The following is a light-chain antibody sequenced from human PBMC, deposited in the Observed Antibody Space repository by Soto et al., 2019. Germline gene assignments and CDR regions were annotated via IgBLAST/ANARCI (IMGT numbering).Light chain of an antibody. Sequence: EIVWTQSPGTLSLSPGDRATLSCRASQSVSSSYLAWYQQKPGQAPRLLIYGASSRATGIPDRFSGSGSGTDFTLTISRLEPEDFAVYYCQQYGSSRTFGQGTKVEIK. CDR2: GAS. J-gene: IGKJ1*01. V-gene: IGKV3-20*01. CDR3: QQYGSSRT. CDR1: QSVSSSY.